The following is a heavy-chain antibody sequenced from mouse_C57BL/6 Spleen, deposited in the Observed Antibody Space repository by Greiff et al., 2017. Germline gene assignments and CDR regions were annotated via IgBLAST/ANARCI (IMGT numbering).Heavy chain of an antibody. J-gene: IGHJ2*01. Sequence: QVHVKQSGAELARPGASVKLSCKASGYTFTSYGISWVKQRTGQGLEWIGEIYPRSGNTYYNEKFKGKATLTADKSSSTAYMELRSLTSEDSAVYFCARWAAQATCYFDYWGQGTTLTVSS. CDR2: IYPRSGNT. V-gene: IGHV1-81*01. CDR3: ARWAAQATCYFDY. D-gene: IGHD3-2*02. CDR1: GYTFTSYG.